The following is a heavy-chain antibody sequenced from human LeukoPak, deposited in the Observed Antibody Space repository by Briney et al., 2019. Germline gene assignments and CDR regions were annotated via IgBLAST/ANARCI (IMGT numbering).Heavy chain of an antibody. CDR2: INPNSGGT. Sequence: GASVKVSCKASGYTLTGYYMHWVRQAPGQGLEWMGWINPNSGGTNYAQKFQGWVTMTRDTSISTAYMELSRLRSDDTAVYYCARVAAAETGAFDIWGQGTMVTVSS. CDR3: ARVAAAETGAFDI. V-gene: IGHV1-2*04. D-gene: IGHD6-13*01. J-gene: IGHJ3*02. CDR1: GYTLTGYY.